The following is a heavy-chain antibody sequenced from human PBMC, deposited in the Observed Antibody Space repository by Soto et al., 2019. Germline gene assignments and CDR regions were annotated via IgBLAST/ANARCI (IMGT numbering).Heavy chain of an antibody. V-gene: IGHV4-59*01. CDR3: ARKARDGYNSFAFDI. Sequence: PSETLSLTCTVSGGSISSYYWSWIRQPPGKGLEWIGYIYYSGSTNYNPSLKSRVTISVDTSKNQFSLKLSSVTAADTAVYYCARKARDGYNSFAFDIWGQGTMVTVSS. CDR2: IYYSGST. CDR1: GGSISSYY. J-gene: IGHJ3*02. D-gene: IGHD5-12*01.